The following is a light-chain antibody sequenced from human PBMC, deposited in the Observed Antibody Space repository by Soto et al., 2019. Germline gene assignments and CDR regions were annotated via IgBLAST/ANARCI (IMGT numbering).Light chain of an antibody. CDR3: QRYDNLEIT. CDR2: DAS. CDR1: QDIRKY. V-gene: IGKV1-33*01. Sequence: DIQMTQSPSSLSASVGDRVTITCQASQDIRKYLNWYQQKPGKAPKLLIYDASNLETGVPSRFSGSGSGTDFTFTISSLQPEDIATYYCQRYDNLEITFGQGTRLEIK. J-gene: IGKJ5*01.